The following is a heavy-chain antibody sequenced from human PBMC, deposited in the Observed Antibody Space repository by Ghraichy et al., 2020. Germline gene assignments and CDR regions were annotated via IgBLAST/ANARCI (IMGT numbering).Heavy chain of an antibody. CDR3: ARGPVVRGVIDY. Sequence: SETLSLTCAVYGGSFSGYYWSWIRQPPGKGLEWIGEINHSGSTNYNPSLKSRVTISVDTSKNQFSLKVSSVTAADTAVYYCARGPVVRGVIDYWGQGTLVTVSS. CDR2: INHSGST. CDR1: GGSFSGYY. D-gene: IGHD3-10*01. J-gene: IGHJ4*02. V-gene: IGHV4-34*01.